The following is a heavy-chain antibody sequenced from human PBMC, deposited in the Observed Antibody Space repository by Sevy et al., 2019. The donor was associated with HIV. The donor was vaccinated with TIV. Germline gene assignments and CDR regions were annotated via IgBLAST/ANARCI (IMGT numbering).Heavy chain of an antibody. CDR1: GFTVSGSY. J-gene: IGHJ4*02. CDR3: ARDSSNGWYGYDS. Sequence: GESLKISCEVSGFTVSGSYMSWVRQAPGKGLEWVSVIYRGGSTYYADSVKDRFTISRDSTRNTLFLQMNSLRAEDTAVYYCARDSSNGWYGYDSWGQGTLVTVSS. CDR2: IYRGGST. D-gene: IGHD6-13*01. V-gene: IGHV3-66*01.